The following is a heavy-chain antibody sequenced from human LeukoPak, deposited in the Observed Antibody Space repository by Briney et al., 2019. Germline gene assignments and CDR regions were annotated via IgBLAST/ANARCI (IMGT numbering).Heavy chain of an antibody. D-gene: IGHD3-9*01. V-gene: IGHV4-61*02. CDR2: IYTSGNT. CDR3: ARVSRLTSLRAFDI. Sequence: SQTLSLTCTASGVSITSDIYYWSWIRQPAGKRLEWIGRIYTSGNTNYNPSLKSRVTISLDTSKNQFSLKLSSVTAADTAVYYCARVSRLTSLRAFDIWGQGTMVTVSS. CDR1: GVSITSDIYY. J-gene: IGHJ3*02.